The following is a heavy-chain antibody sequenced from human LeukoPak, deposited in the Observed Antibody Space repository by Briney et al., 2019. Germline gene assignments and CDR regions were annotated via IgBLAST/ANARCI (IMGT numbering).Heavy chain of an antibody. D-gene: IGHD3-10*01. Sequence: GGSLRLSCAASGFTFSSYWMSWVRQAPGKGLEWVANIKQDGSEKYYVDSVKGRFTISRDNAKNSLYLQMNSLRAEDTAVYYCARGRGITMVRGEIPFDYWGQGTLVTVSS. CDR3: ARGRGITMVRGEIPFDY. CDR2: IKQDGSEK. J-gene: IGHJ4*02. CDR1: GFTFSSYW. V-gene: IGHV3-7*03.